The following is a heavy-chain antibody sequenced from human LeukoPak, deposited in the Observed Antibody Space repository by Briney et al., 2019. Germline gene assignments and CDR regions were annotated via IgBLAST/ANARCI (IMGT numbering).Heavy chain of an antibody. Sequence: GGSLRLSCAASGFTFSSYSMNWVRQAPGKGLEWVAVIWYDGSNKYYADSVKGRFTISRDNSKNTLYLQMNSLRAEDTAVYYCARDEAYYYGSNSLSDIWGQGTMVTVSS. CDR3: ARDEAYYYGSNSLSDI. CDR2: IWYDGSNK. J-gene: IGHJ3*02. D-gene: IGHD3-10*01. CDR1: GFTFSSYS. V-gene: IGHV3-33*08.